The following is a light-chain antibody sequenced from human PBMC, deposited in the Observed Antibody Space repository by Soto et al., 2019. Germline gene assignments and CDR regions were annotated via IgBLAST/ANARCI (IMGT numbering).Light chain of an antibody. V-gene: IGKV3-11*01. CDR1: QSVSSY. Sequence: EIVLTQSPATLSLSPGERATLSCGASQSVSSYLAWYQQQHGQAHRLLIYDASNRATGFPARFSGSRSGTDVTITISRLEPEDFEVYYCQQRSSWPITFGQGTRLET. CDR2: DAS. J-gene: IGKJ5*01. CDR3: QQRSSWPIT.